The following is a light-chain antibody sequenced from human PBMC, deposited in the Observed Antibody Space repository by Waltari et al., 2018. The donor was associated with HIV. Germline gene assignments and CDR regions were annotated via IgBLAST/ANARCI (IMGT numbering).Light chain of an antibody. CDR3: QQATSFPHT. Sequence: IQMTQSPSSVSVSVGGGVSINCRASQNIGRSLAWYQLRPGKAPKLLAYAASRLNDGVPARFHATGSKSNFTLDISNLQSEDFAVYVCQQATSFPHTFG. CDR2: AAS. V-gene: IGKV1-12*01. J-gene: IGKJ2*01. CDR1: QNIGRS.